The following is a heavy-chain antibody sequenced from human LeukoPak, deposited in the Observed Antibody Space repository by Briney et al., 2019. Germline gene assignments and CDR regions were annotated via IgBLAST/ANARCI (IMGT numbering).Heavy chain of an antibody. Sequence: GGSLRLSCAASGFTFSSYAMHWVRQAPGKGLEWVAVISYDGSNKYYADSVKGRFTISRDNSKNTLYLQMNSLRAEDTAVYYCAGGWGSWYYYYYGMDVWGQGTTVTVSS. J-gene: IGHJ6*02. V-gene: IGHV3-30-3*01. D-gene: IGHD6-13*01. CDR1: GFTFSSYA. CDR2: ISYDGSNK. CDR3: AGGWGSWYYYYYGMDV.